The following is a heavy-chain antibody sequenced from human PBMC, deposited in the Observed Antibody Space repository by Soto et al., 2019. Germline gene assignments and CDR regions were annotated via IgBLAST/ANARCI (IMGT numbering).Heavy chain of an antibody. CDR3: VRALRHTAMVYHWFDP. CDR2: VYESGYT. D-gene: IGHD5-18*01. V-gene: IGHV4-31*03. Sequence: PSETLSLTCTVSGASVSTGAYYWGWVRQRPGRGLEWIGYVYESGYTYYNMSLKSRLTISLDRSNNQFSLGLTSVTAADTAVYYCVRALRHTAMVYHWFDPWGQGTLVTVS. J-gene: IGHJ5*02. CDR1: GASVSTGAYY.